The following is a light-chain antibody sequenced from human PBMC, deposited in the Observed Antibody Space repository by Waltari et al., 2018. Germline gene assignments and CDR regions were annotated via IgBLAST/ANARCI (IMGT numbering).Light chain of an antibody. V-gene: IGLV1-40*01. CDR2: GST. J-gene: IGLJ3*02. CDR3: QSYDTSLSVV. Sequence: QSVLTQAPSMSGAPGQRVTISCTGSGSNIGAGFVVHWYQQLPRAAAKPLIYGSTRRPLGVPDRFFGSTSGTSASLVIIGLQPEDEAVYYCQSYDTSLSVVFGGGTKLTVL. CDR1: GSNIGAGFV.